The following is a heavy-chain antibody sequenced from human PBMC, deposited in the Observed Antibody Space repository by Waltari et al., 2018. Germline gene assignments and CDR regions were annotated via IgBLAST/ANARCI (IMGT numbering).Heavy chain of an antibody. D-gene: IGHD3-3*01. Sequence: QVQLQESGPGLVKPSETLSLTCTVSGGSISSFYRSWIRQPPGKGLEWIGYIYYSGSTNYNPSLKSRVTISVDTSKNQFSLKLSSVTAADTAGYYCARVGSGVDYWGQGTLVTVSS. CDR2: IYYSGST. V-gene: IGHV4-59*01. CDR3: ARVGSGVDY. J-gene: IGHJ4*02. CDR1: GGSISSFY.